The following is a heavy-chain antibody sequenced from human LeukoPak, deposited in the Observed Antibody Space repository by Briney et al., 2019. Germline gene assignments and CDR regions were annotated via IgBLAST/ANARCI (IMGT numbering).Heavy chain of an antibody. CDR2: ISGSGDST. CDR3: AKDPGVTYYGSGSPGDY. D-gene: IGHD3-10*01. Sequence: GSLRLSCAASGFTFSSYPMSWVRQAPGKGLEWVSAISGSGDSTYYADSVKGRFTISRDNSKNTLCLQMNSLRAEDTAVYYCAKDPGVTYYGSGSPGDYWGQGTLVTVSS. CDR1: GFTFSSYP. V-gene: IGHV3-23*01. J-gene: IGHJ4*02.